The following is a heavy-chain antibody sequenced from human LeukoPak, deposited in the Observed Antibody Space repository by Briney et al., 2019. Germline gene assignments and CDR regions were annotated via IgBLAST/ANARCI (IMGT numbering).Heavy chain of an antibody. CDR2: INHSGST. CDR1: GGSFSGYY. D-gene: IGHD3-10*01. J-gene: IGHJ6*02. V-gene: IGHV4-34*01. Sequence: SETLSLTCAVYGGSFSGYYWSWIRQPPGKGLERIGEINHSGSTNYNPSLKSRVTISVDTSKNQFSLKLSSVTAADTAVYYCARGQFYGSGSYPTYYYYYYGMDVCGQGTTVTVSS. CDR3: ARGQFYGSGSYPTYYYYYYGMDV.